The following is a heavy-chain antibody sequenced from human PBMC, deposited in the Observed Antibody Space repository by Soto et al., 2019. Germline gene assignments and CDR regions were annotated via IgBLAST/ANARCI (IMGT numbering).Heavy chain of an antibody. CDR2: ISSSGGST. J-gene: IGHJ4*02. Sequence: EVQLLESGGGLVQPGGSLRLSCAASGFTFSSYAMSWVRQAPGKGLEWVSLISSSGGSTYYADSVKGRFTISRDNSKNTLYLQMNRLRAEDTAVYYCAKAERDVEFGELNDYWGQGTLVTVSS. D-gene: IGHD3-10*01. CDR1: GFTFSSYA. V-gene: IGHV3-23*01. CDR3: AKAERDVEFGELNDY.